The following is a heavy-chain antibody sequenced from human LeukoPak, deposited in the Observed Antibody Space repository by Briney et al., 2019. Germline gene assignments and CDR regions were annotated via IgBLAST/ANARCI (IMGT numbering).Heavy chain of an antibody. Sequence: GGSLRLSCAASGFTFSSYSMNWVRQAPGKGLEWVSYISSRSSTIYYADSVKGRSTISRDNAKNSLYLQMNSLRAEDTAVYYCAKGGYKCDSSGHNYFDYWGQGTLVTVSS. D-gene: IGHD3-22*01. J-gene: IGHJ4*02. CDR1: GFTFSSYS. CDR2: ISSRSSTI. V-gene: IGHV3-48*01. CDR3: AKGGYKCDSSGHNYFDY.